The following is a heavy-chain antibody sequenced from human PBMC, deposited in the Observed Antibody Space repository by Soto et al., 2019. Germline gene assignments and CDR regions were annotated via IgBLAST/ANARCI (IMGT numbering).Heavy chain of an antibody. Sequence: ASVKVSCKASGYTFTSYAMHWVRQAPGQRLEWMGWINAGNGNTKYSQKFQGRVTITRDTSASTAYMELSSLRSEDTAVYYCARGTTRTVTTPFDYWGQGTPVTVSS. D-gene: IGHD4-4*01. J-gene: IGHJ4*02. CDR1: GYTFTSYA. CDR2: INAGNGNT. CDR3: ARGTTRTVTTPFDY. V-gene: IGHV1-3*01.